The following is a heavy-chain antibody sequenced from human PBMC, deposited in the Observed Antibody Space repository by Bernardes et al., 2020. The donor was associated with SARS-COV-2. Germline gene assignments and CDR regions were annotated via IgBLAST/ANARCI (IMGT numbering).Heavy chain of an antibody. CDR3: ARTGYYGLSTFDP. D-gene: IGHD3-9*01. CDR1: GFTVSSNY. CDR2: DYSDGST. V-gene: IGHV3-53*01. Sequence: GGSLRLSCAASGFTVSSNYMSWVRQAPGKGLEWVSVDYSDGSTNSAESVKGRFTISRDNLKNTLYLQMNSLRVEDTAVYYCARTGYYGLSTFDPWGQGTLVTVSS. J-gene: IGHJ5*02.